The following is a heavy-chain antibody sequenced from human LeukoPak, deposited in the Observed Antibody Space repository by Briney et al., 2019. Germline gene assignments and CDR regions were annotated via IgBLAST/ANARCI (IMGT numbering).Heavy chain of an antibody. D-gene: IGHD5-18*01. Sequence: GGSLRLSCAASGFTFSSYAMHWVRQAPGKGLEWVAVISYDGNNKYYADSVKGRFTISRDNSKNTLYLQMNSLRAEDTAVYYCARVQLWLQNSDYWGQGTLVTVSS. CDR2: ISYDGNNK. V-gene: IGHV3-30-3*01. CDR3: ARVQLWLQNSDY. CDR1: GFTFSSYA. J-gene: IGHJ4*02.